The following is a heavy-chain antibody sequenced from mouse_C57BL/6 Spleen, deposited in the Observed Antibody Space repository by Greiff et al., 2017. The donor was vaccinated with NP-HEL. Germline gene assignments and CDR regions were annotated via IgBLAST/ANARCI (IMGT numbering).Heavy chain of an antibody. CDR3: ARQGEITTVVAPFDY. D-gene: IGHD1-1*01. V-gene: IGHV5-6*01. J-gene: IGHJ2*01. CDR1: GFTFSSYG. CDR2: ISSGGSYT. Sequence: EVKLMESGGDLVKPGGSLKLSCAASGFTFSSYGMSWVRQTPDKRLEWVATISSGGSYTYYPDSVKGRFTISRDNAKHTLYLQMSSLKSEDTAMYYCARQGEITTVVAPFDYWGQGTTLTVSS.